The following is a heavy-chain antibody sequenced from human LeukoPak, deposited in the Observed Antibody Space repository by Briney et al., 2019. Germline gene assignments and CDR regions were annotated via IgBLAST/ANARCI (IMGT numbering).Heavy chain of an antibody. CDR3: ARSSGTFHFDY. CDR1: GFTFSSYE. J-gene: IGHJ4*02. Sequence: GGSLRLSCAASGFTFSSYEMNWVRQAPGKGLEWVSYISSSGTTIYYADSVKGRFTISRDNAKNSLFLQVNSLRAEDTAVYYCARSSGTFHFDYWGQGTLVTVSS. CDR2: ISSSGTTI. D-gene: IGHD1-26*01. V-gene: IGHV3-48*03.